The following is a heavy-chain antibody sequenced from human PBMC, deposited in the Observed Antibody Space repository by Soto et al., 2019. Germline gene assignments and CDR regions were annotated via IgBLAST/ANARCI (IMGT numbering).Heavy chain of an antibody. Sequence: SETLSLTCTVSGGSISSYYCSWIRQPPGKGLEWIGYIYYSGSTNYNPSLKSRVTISVDTSKNQFSLKLSSVTAADTAVYYCARDSWLVPNQPYYYYGMDVWGQGTTVTVSS. V-gene: IGHV4-59*01. D-gene: IGHD6-19*01. CDR3: ARDSWLVPNQPYYYYGMDV. J-gene: IGHJ6*02. CDR2: IYYSGST. CDR1: GGSISSYY.